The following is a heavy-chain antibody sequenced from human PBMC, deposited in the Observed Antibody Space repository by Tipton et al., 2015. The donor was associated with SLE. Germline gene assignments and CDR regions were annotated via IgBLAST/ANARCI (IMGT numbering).Heavy chain of an antibody. Sequence: SLRLSCAASGFTVSSNYMSWVRQAPGKGLEWVSVIYSGGSTYYADSVKGRFTISRDNSKNTLYLQMNSLRAEDTAVYYCAREKYSGSYADYWGQGTLVTVSS. J-gene: IGHJ4*02. D-gene: IGHD1-26*01. CDR1: GFTVSSNY. CDR3: AREKYSGSYADY. CDR2: IYSGGST. V-gene: IGHV3-53*01.